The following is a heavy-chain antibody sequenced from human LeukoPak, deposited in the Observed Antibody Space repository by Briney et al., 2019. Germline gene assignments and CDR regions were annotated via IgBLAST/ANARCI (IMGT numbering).Heavy chain of an antibody. CDR2: ISGSGGGA. V-gene: IGHV3-23*01. D-gene: IGHD1-26*01. CDR1: GFTFSSIA. J-gene: IGHJ4*02. CDR3: AKDLGRYRNNFFDY. Sequence: GGSLRLSCAASGFTFSSIAMSWVRQAPDKGLEWVSTISGSGGGAYYADSVKGRFTISRDDSKNTLYLQMNSLRADDTAVYYCAKDLGRYRNNFFDYWGQGNLVTVSS.